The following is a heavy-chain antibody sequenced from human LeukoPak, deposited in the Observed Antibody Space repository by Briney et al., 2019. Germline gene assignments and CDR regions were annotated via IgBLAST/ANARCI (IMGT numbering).Heavy chain of an antibody. CDR3: AKDTRSYGRDV. J-gene: IGHJ6*02. Sequence: GGSLRLSCEASGFTFSTYAMSWVRQAPGNGLEWVSSISSSGGSTYYADSVKGRFTISRDSSKNTLYLQMNSLGAEDTAVYYCAKDTRSYGRDVWGQGTTVTVSS. CDR2: ISSSGGST. V-gene: IGHV3-23*01. D-gene: IGHD1-26*01. CDR1: GFTFSTYA.